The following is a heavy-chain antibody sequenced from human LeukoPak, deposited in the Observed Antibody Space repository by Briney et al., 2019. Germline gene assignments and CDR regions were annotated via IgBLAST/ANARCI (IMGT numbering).Heavy chain of an antibody. CDR1: GFTFSTYG. CDR2: IPYDGSNK. V-gene: IGHV3-30*18. J-gene: IGHJ6*02. CDR3: AKEVGYGMDV. Sequence: QPGRSLRLSCAASGFTFSTYGFHWVRQAPGKGLEWVAVIPYDGSNKYYADSVEGRFTISRDNSKNTLYLQMNTLRAEDTAVYYCAKEVGYGMDVWGQGTTVTVSS. D-gene: IGHD1-26*01.